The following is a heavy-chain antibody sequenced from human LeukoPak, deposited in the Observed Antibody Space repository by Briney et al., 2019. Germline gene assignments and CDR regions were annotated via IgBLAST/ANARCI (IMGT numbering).Heavy chain of an antibody. Sequence: SQTLSLTCTVSGGSISSGGYYWSWIRQHPGKGLEWSGYIYYGGSTYYNPALKSRVTISVDTSKNQFSLKLNSVTAAHTAVYYCARILIAVAGTRAFDIWGQGTMVTVSS. CDR3: ARILIAVAGTRAFDI. D-gene: IGHD6-19*01. J-gene: IGHJ3*02. CDR1: GGSISSGGYY. CDR2: IYYGGST. V-gene: IGHV4-31*02.